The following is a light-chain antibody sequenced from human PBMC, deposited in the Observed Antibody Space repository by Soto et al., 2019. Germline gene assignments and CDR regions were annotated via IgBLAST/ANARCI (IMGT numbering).Light chain of an antibody. V-gene: IGKV1-12*01. J-gene: IGKJ1*01. Sequence: DIHMTQSPSSLSASVGDRVTITCLASQGISHWLAWVQQKPGKAPKLLIYTASRLQSGVPSRFSGSGSGTDFTLTISSLQPEDFATYYCQQSNSLPLTFGQGTKV. CDR2: TAS. CDR1: QGISHW. CDR3: QQSNSLPLT.